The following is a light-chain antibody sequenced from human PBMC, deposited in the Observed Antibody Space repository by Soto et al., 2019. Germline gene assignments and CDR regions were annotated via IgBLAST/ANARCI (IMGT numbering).Light chain of an antibody. V-gene: IGLV2-14*01. CDR3: SSYTSGSTVI. CDR2: EVT. Sequence: QSALTQPASVSGSFGQSITISCTGTGSDVGGYNYVSWYQQHPGKAPKLLIYEVTNRPAEVSNRFSGSKSGITASLTISGLQSEDEADYYCSSYTSGSTVIFGGGTKLTVL. J-gene: IGLJ2*01. CDR1: GSDVGGYNY.